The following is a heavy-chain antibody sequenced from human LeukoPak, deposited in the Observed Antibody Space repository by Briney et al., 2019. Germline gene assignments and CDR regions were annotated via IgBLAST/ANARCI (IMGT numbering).Heavy chain of an antibody. Sequence: SETLSLTCTVSGGSISSSSNYWGWVRQPPGKGLEWIGSMYYSGSYNPSLESRVTISVDTSKNEFSLKLGSVTAADTAVYYCARYIVASMREQWGQGTLVTVSS. V-gene: IGHV4-39*01. CDR3: ARYIVASMREQ. CDR1: GGSISSSSNY. CDR2: MYYSG. J-gene: IGHJ4*02. D-gene: IGHD5-12*01.